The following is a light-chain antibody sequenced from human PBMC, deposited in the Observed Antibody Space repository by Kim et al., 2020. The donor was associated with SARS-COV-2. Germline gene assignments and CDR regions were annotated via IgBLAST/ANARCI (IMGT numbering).Light chain of an antibody. V-gene: IGKV3-20*01. CDR2: GAS. Sequence: LSPGERATLSCRASQSISSTYLGWYQQKPGQAPRLLIYGASSRATGIPDRFSGSGSGTDFTLTISRLEPEDFAMYYCQHYGSPRYTFGQGTKLEI. CDR1: QSISSTY. J-gene: IGKJ2*01. CDR3: QHYGSPRYT.